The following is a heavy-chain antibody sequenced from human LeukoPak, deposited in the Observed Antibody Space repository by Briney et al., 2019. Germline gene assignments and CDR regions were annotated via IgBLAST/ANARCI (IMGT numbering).Heavy chain of an antibody. D-gene: IGHD5-18*01. CDR1: GFTFSAYG. CDR3: ARDGLWSHYYQHGMDV. V-gene: IGHV3-48*03. J-gene: IGHJ6*02. CDR2: ISSSSSVI. Sequence: GGSLRLYCADSGFTFSAYGMNWARQAPGKGLEWVSYISSSSSVIFYADSVEGRFTISRDNARSSLYLQMTSLRAEDTGTYYCARDGLWSHYYQHGMDVWGQGTAVTVSS.